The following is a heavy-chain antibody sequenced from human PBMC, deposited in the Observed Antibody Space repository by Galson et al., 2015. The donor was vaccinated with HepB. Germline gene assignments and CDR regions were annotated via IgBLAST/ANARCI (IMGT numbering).Heavy chain of an antibody. D-gene: IGHD4-23*01. CDR3: ARVQGAVVTLFGMDV. CDR1: GGTFSSYA. CDR2: IIPIFGIA. Sequence: SVKVSCKASGGTFSSYAISWVRQAPGQGLEWMGGIIPIFGIANYAQKFQGRVTITADKSTSTAYMELSSLRSEDTAVYYCARVQGAVVTLFGMDVWGQGTTVTVSS. V-gene: IGHV1-69*10. J-gene: IGHJ6*02.